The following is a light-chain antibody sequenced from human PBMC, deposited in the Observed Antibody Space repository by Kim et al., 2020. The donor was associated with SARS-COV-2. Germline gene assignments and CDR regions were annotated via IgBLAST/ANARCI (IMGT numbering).Light chain of an antibody. V-gene: IGLV3-19*01. CDR2: GKN. CDR1: SLRRYY. CDR3: NSRDRSGNLLV. J-gene: IGLJ2*01. Sequence: LGQTVRITCQGDSLRRYYASWYQQKPGQAPVLVIYGKNNRPSGIPDRSSGSSSGNTVSLTITGAQAEDEADYYCNSRDRSGNLLVLGGETQLTVL.